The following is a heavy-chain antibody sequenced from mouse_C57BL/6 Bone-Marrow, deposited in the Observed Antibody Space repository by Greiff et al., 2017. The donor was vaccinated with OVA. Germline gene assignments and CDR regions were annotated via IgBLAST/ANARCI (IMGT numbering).Heavy chain of an antibody. Sequence: QVQLKQPGAELVKPGASVKMSCKASGYTFTSYWITWVKQRPGQGLEWIGDIYPGSGSTNYNEKFKSKATLTVDTSSSTAYMQLSSLTSEDSAVYYCARGKLGRGYFDVWGTGTTVTVSS. CDR1: GYTFTSYW. J-gene: IGHJ1*03. V-gene: IGHV1-55*01. CDR3: ARGKLGRGYFDV. D-gene: IGHD4-1*01. CDR2: IYPGSGST.